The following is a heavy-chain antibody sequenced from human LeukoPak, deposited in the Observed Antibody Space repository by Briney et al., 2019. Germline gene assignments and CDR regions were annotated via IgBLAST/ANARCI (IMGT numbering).Heavy chain of an antibody. CDR1: GDTPYKFT. CDR3: ARDAGKGSKDFEFDY. V-gene: IGHV3-23*01. D-gene: IGHD1-14*01. CDR2: ISVIAVIT. Sequence: GGSLRLSRVPPGDTPYKFTMSWGSPAPGQGLYWVSSISVIAVITYYADSLKGRFTISRDNSKNTLFLLMNIPRAEDTAVYFCARDAGKGSKDFEFDYWGQGIRVTVSS. J-gene: IGHJ4*02.